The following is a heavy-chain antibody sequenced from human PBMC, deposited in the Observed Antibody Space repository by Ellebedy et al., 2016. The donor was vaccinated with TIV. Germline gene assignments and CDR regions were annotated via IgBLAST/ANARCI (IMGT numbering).Heavy chain of an antibody. D-gene: IGHD3-10*01. CDR2: IRYDGTNK. V-gene: IGHV3-30*02. Sequence: GESLKISCAASGFIFSSYGMHWVRQAPRKGLEWVAFIRYDGTNKFYADSVKGRFIISRDNSKNTLFLQMNSLRADDTAVYYCAKDRLWRGSGTQTFDNWGQGTLVTVSS. J-gene: IGHJ4*02. CDR3: AKDRLWRGSGTQTFDN. CDR1: GFIFSSYG.